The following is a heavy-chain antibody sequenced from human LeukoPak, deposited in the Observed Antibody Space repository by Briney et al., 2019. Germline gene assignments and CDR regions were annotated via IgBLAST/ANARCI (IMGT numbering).Heavy chain of an antibody. CDR1: GGSISSYY. CDR3: AARSGSYFSYGMDV. CDR2: IYYSGSA. J-gene: IGHJ6*02. D-gene: IGHD1-26*01. V-gene: IGHV4-59*08. Sequence: SETLSLTCTVSGGSISSYYWSWIRQPPGKGLEWLGYIYYSGSANYNPSLKSRVTISVDTSKNQFSLKLSSVTAADTAVYYCAARSGSYFSYGMDVWGQGTTVTVSS.